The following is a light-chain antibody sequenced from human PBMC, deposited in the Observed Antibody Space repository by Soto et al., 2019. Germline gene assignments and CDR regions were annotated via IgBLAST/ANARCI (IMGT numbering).Light chain of an antibody. V-gene: IGKV3-15*01. Sequence: EIVMTQSPATLSVSPGERATLSCRASQSLSSNLAWYQQRPGQAPRLLIYGASTRATGIPARFSGSGSGTDFTLTISSLQAEDFAVYYCQQYYKWPLFTFGPGTRVDIK. J-gene: IGKJ3*01. CDR2: GAS. CDR3: QQYYKWPLFT. CDR1: QSLSSN.